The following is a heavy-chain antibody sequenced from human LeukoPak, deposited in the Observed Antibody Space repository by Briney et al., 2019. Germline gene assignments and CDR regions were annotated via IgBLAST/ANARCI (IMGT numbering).Heavy chain of an antibody. J-gene: IGHJ4*02. CDR2: MNPNSGAT. CDR3: ARAPRNWGFDY. D-gene: IGHD7-27*01. Sequence: EASVNVSCKASGYTFTSYDINWLRQATGQGPEWMGWMNPNSGATGYAQKFQGRVTMTRSTSLNTAYMELSSLRSEDTAEYYCARAPRNWGFDYWGQGTLVTVSS. CDR1: GYTFTSYD. V-gene: IGHV1-8*01.